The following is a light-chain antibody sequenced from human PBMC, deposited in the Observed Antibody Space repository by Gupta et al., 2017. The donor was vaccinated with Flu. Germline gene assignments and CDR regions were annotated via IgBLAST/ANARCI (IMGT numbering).Light chain of an antibody. CDR2: NDN. V-gene: IGLV1-44*01. CDR1: NSNIGRNT. CDR3: ATWDDSLNGLV. J-gene: IGLJ3*02. Sequence: SLLPHPPSSSGTPGQRVTISCSGSNSNIGRNTLSWYQQLPGAAPKLIIHNDNQRPSGVPVRFSGSKAGTSASLTISGLQSEDEGDVYCATWDDSLNGLVFGGGTKLTVL.